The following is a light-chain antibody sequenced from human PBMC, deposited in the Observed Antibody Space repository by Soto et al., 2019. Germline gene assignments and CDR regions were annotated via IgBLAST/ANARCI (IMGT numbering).Light chain of an antibody. CDR1: QSVNSNY. Sequence: IVLTQSPGTLSLSPGESATLSCRASQSVNSNYLAWYQQKPGQAPRLLIYGASSRATGIPDRFSGSGSGTDFTLTISRLEPEDFAIYYCQHYGSSAPNTFGQGTRLEIE. CDR2: GAS. J-gene: IGKJ5*01. CDR3: QHYGSSAPNT. V-gene: IGKV3-20*01.